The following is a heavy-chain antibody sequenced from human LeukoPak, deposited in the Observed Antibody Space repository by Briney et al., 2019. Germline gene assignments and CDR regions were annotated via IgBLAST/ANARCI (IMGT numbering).Heavy chain of an antibody. CDR1: GYTFTSYG. J-gene: IGHJ4*02. D-gene: IGHD3-3*01. CDR3: ARVTIFGVAPYYFDY. V-gene: IGHV1-18*01. CDR2: ISAYNGNT. Sequence: ASVKVSCKASGYTFTSYGISWVRQAPGQGLEWMGWISAYNGNTNYAQKLQGRVTMTTDTSTSTAYMELRSLRSDDTAVYYCARVTIFGVAPYYFDYWGQGTLVTVSS.